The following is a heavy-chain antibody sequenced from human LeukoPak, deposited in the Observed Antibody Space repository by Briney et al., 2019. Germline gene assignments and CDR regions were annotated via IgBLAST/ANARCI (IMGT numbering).Heavy chain of an antibody. D-gene: IGHD6-19*01. CDR1: GYTLTELS. Sequence: ASVKVSCKVSGYTLTELSMHWVRQAPGKGLEWMGGFDPEDGETTYAQKFQGRVTMTEDTSTDTAYMELSSLRSEDTAVYYCATGGRVAGAFDIWGQGIMVTVSS. V-gene: IGHV1-24*01. CDR3: ATGGRVAGAFDI. J-gene: IGHJ3*02. CDR2: FDPEDGET.